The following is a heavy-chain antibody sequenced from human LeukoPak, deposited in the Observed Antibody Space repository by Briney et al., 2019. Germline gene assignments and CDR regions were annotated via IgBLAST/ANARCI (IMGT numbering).Heavy chain of an antibody. CDR2: INHSGST. V-gene: IGHV4-34*01. CDR3: ARGYSYGYSWFDP. D-gene: IGHD5-18*01. Sequence: SETLSLTCAVYGGSFSGYYWSWIRQPPGKGLEWIGEINHSGSTNYNPSLKGRVTISVDTSKNQFSLKLSSVTAADTAVYYCARGYSYGYSWFDPWGQGTLVTVSS. CDR1: GGSFSGYY. J-gene: IGHJ5*02.